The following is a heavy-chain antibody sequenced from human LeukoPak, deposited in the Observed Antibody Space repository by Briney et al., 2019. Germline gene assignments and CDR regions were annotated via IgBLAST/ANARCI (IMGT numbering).Heavy chain of an antibody. J-gene: IGHJ6*03. CDR1: GGTFSSYA. D-gene: IGHD3-22*01. V-gene: IGHV1-69*05. CDR3: ARDRLKRYYYDSSGYSIYYYYYMDV. CDR2: IIPVFGTA. Sequence: EASVKVSCTASGGTFSSYAISWVRQAPGQGLEWMGGIIPVFGTANYAQKFQGRVTITTDESTSTAYMELNSLRSEDTAVYYCARDRLKRYYYDSSGYSIYYYYYMDVWGKGTTVTVSS.